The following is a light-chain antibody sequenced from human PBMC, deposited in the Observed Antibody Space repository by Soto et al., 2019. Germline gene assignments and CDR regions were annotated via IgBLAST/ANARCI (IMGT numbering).Light chain of an antibody. CDR2: RNS. CDR3: AAWDDSLSGWV. J-gene: IGLJ3*02. V-gene: IGLV1-47*01. Sequence: QSVLTQPPSASGTPGQRVTISCSGSSSNIVTNHVYWYQHLPGTAPKLLIYRNSLRPSGVPDRFSGSKSGTSASLAISGIRSEDEADYYCAAWDDSLSGWVFGGGTKPTVL. CDR1: SSNIVTNH.